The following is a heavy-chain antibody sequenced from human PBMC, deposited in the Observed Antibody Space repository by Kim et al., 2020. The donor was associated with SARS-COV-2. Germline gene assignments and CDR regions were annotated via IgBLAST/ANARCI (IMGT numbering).Heavy chain of an antibody. Sequence: AASVKGRFTISRDDSKNTAYLQMNSLKTEDTAVYYCTFWVGATKQGVLTTWGQGTLVTVSS. D-gene: IGHD1-26*01. J-gene: IGHJ4*02. V-gene: IGHV3-73*01. CDR3: TFWVGATKQGVLTT.